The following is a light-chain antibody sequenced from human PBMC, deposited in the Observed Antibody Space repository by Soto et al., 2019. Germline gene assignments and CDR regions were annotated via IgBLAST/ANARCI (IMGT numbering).Light chain of an antibody. CDR1: QNINTW. CDR2: KAS. J-gene: IGKJ1*01. V-gene: IGKV1-5*03. CDR3: QQYNRYCT. Sequence: DIQMTQSPSTLSASVGDRVTITCRASQNINTWLAWYQHKPGKAPKLLIYKASSLESGVPSRFSGSGSGTEFALTISSREPDDFATYYCQQYNRYCTFGPGTKVEV.